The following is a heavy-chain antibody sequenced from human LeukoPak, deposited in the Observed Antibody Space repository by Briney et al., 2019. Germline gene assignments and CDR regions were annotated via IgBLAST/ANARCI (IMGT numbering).Heavy chain of an antibody. CDR2: ISAYNSNT. J-gene: IGHJ4*02. CDR3: ARGPLYDWSGYYTVNFDY. Sequence: ASVKVSCKASGYTFTSYGISWVRQAPGQGLEWMGWISAYNSNTNYAQKLQGRVTMTTDTSTSTAYMELRSLRSDDTAVYYRARGPLYDWSGYYTVNFDYWGQGTLVTVSS. CDR1: GYTFTSYG. D-gene: IGHD3-22*01. V-gene: IGHV1-18*01.